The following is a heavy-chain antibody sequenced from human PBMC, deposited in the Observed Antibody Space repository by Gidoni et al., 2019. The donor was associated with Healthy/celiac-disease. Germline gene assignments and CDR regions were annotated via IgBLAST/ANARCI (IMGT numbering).Heavy chain of an antibody. J-gene: IGHJ6*02. CDR3: ARAASEVVVPAAYAGGMDV. V-gene: IGHV1-69*01. CDR2: IIPIFGTA. Sequence: SGGTFSSYAISWVRQAPGQGLEWMGGIIPIFGTANYAQKFQGRVTITADESTSTAYMELSSLRSEDTAVYYCARAASEVVVPAAYAGGMDVWGQGTTVTVSS. D-gene: IGHD2-2*01. CDR1: GGTFSSYA.